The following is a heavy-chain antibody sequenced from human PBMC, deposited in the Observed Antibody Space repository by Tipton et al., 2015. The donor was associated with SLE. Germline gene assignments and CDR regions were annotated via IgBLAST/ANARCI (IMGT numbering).Heavy chain of an antibody. CDR1: GGSLSSYY. CDR3: AGVGSYSSSFDY. D-gene: IGHD6-13*01. CDR2: IYYSGST. J-gene: IGHJ4*02. Sequence: TLSLTCTVSGGSLSSYYWSWIRQPPGKGLEWSGYIYYSGSTNYNPSLKSRVTISVDTSKNQFSLKLSSVTAADTAVYYCAGVGSYSSSFDYWGQGTLVTVSS. V-gene: IGHV4-59*12.